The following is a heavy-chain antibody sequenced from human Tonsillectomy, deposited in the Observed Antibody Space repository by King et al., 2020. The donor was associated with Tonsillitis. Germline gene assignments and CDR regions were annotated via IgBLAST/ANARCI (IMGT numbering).Heavy chain of an antibody. Sequence: VQLVESGGGLVQPGRSLRLSCAASGFTFDDYAMHWVRQAPGKGLEWVSSISWSSDTIDYADSVKGRFPISRDNAKNSLYLQMNSLRAEDTALYYCAKDSENSFGVVSYFDYWGQGTLVTVSS. J-gene: IGHJ4*02. CDR3: AKDSENSFGVVSYFDY. CDR2: ISWSSDTI. V-gene: IGHV3-9*01. CDR1: GFTFDDYA. D-gene: IGHD3-3*01.